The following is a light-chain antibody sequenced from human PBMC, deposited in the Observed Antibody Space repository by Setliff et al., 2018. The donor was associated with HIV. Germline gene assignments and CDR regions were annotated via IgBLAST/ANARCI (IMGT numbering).Light chain of an antibody. CDR1: TSNIGAGYD. CDR2: GNT. J-gene: IGLJ1*01. CDR3: QSDDSSLSGSV. V-gene: IGLV1-40*01. Sequence: SVLTQPPSVSGAPGQRVTISCTGSTSNIGAGYDVHWYQQPPGTAPKVLIYGNTNRPSGVPDRFSGYKSGTAASLAITGLQAEDEADYYCQSDDSSLSGSVFGSGTKVTVL.